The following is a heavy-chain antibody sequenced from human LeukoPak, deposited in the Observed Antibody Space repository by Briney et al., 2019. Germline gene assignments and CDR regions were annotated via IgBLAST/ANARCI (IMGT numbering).Heavy chain of an antibody. D-gene: IGHD5-18*01. J-gene: IGHJ4*02. Sequence: PSETLSLTCTVSGGSISSTSYYWGWIRQPPGKGLEWIGSINYSGSPYYNPSLKSRVTISGDTSKSQFSLKLSSVTAADTAVYYCASPRTGYSYGLFDYWGQGTLVTVSS. CDR2: INYSGSP. CDR3: ASPRTGYSYGLFDY. CDR1: GGSISSTSYY. V-gene: IGHV4-39*01.